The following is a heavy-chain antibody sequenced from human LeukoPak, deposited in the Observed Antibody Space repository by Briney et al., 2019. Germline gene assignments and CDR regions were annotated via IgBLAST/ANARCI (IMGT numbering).Heavy chain of an antibody. V-gene: IGHV4-59*11. Sequence: SETLSLTCTVSGGSISSHYWSWIRQPPGKGLEWIGYIYYGGSTNYNPSLKSRVTISVDTSKNQFSLKLSSVTAADTAVYYCARVDYDFWSGYYDLGYYYYYMDVWGKGTTVTVSS. CDR2: IYYGGST. CDR1: GGSISSHY. D-gene: IGHD3-3*01. CDR3: ARVDYDFWSGYYDLGYYYYYMDV. J-gene: IGHJ6*03.